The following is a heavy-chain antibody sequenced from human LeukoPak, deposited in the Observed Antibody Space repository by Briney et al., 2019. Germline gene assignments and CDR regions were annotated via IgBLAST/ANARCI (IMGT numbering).Heavy chain of an antibody. CDR3: AKGRRAYCSSTSCYEGFDY. D-gene: IGHD2-2*01. J-gene: IGHJ4*02. V-gene: IGHV3-21*04. CDR2: ISTRGSYI. Sequence: GGSLRLSCIASGFTFSDYSFNWVRQAPGKGLEWVSCISTRGSYIYYADSVKGRFTISRDNARNSVYLQMNSLRAEDTAVYYCAKGRRAYCSSTSCYEGFDYWGQGTLVTVSS. CDR1: GFTFSDYS.